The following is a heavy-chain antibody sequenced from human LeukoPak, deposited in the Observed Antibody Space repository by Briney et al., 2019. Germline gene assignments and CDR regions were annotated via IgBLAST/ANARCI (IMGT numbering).Heavy chain of an antibody. CDR2: INPSGGST. Sequence: GASVKVSCKASGYTFTSYYMHWVRQAPGQGLEWKGIINPSGGSTSYAQKFQGRVTMTRDTSTSTVYMELSSLRSEDTAVCYCARDRELQQWLVPFDPWGQGTLVTVSS. V-gene: IGHV1-46*01. CDR3: ARDRELQQWLVPFDP. J-gene: IGHJ5*02. CDR1: GYTFTSYY. D-gene: IGHD6-19*01.